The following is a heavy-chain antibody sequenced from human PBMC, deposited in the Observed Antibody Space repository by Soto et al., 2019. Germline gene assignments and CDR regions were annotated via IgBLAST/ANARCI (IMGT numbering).Heavy chain of an antibody. V-gene: IGHV1-2*02. CDR3: ARGDSYYSGDY. J-gene: IGHJ4*02. CDR1: GYTFTCYY. D-gene: IGHD3-22*01. CDR2: INPNSGGT. Sequence: AXVRVSSKASGYTFTCYYMHWVRQAPGQGLEWMGWINPNSGGTNYAQKFQGRVTMTRDTSISTAYMELSRLRSDDTAVYYCARGDSYYSGDYWGQGTLVTVSS.